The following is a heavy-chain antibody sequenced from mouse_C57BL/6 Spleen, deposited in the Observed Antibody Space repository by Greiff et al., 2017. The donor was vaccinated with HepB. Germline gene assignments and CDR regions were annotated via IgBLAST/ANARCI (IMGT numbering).Heavy chain of an antibody. Sequence: VQLQQSGAELAKPGASVKLSCKASGYTFTSYWMHWVKQRPGQGLEWIGYINPSSGYTKYNQKFKDKATLTADKSSSTAYMQLSSLTYEDSAGYYCGRDCDWYFDVWGTGTTVTVSS. J-gene: IGHJ1*03. CDR1: GYTFTSYW. CDR3: GRDCDWYFDV. CDR2: INPSSGYT. V-gene: IGHV1-7*01. D-gene: IGHD3-3*01.